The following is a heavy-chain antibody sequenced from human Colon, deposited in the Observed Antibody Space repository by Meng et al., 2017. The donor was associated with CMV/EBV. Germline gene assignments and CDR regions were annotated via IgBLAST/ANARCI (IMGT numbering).Heavy chain of an antibody. V-gene: IGHV1-2*02. CDR1: GYTFSDYH. Sequence: VHVVESGAEVKKPGASVKVSCKTSGYTFSDYHIHWVRQAPGQGLEWMGWINSNSGATDYAQKFQGRFTMTRDTSITTVYMELSSLRSDDTAVYYCARDPSGSRVPFDYWGQGSLVTVSS. CDR2: INSNSGAT. D-gene: IGHD1-26*01. J-gene: IGHJ4*02. CDR3: ARDPSGSRVPFDY.